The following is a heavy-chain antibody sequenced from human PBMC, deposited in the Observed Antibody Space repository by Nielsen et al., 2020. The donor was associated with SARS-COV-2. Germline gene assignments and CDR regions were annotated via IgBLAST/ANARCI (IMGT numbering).Heavy chain of an antibody. Sequence: GESLNISCVASGFTFSKAWMSWVRQAPGKGLEWVGRIKSKIDGGTTDYAAPVKDRFTISRDESKNTMYLDMSSLRTEDTAVYYCATARYCSRTSCSAGTDMFDPWGQGTQVIVSA. CDR1: GFTFSKAW. CDR3: ATARYCSRTSCSAGTDMFDP. V-gene: IGHV3-15*01. CDR2: IKSKIDGGTT. D-gene: IGHD2-2*01. J-gene: IGHJ5*02.